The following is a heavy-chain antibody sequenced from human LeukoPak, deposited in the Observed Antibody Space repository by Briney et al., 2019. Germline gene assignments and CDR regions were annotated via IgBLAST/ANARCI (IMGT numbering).Heavy chain of an antibody. V-gene: IGHV4-61*02. CDR3: ARAGGYYDSSGYYGTFDY. J-gene: IGHJ4*02. CDR2: IYTSGST. CDR1: GGSISSGSYY. Sequence: KASETLSLTCTVSGGSISSGSYYWSWIRQPAGKGLEWIARIYTSGSTNYNPSLKSRVTISVDTSKNQFSLKLSSVTAADTAVYYCARAGGYYDSSGYYGTFDYWGQGTLVTVSS. D-gene: IGHD3-22*01.